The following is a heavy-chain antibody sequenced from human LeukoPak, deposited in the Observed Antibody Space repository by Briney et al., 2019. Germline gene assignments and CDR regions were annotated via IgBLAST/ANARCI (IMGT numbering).Heavy chain of an antibody. J-gene: IGHJ4*02. V-gene: IGHV1-46*01. CDR3: ARDYYDSSGYRILSGY. Sequence: GASVKVSCKASGYTFTGYYMHWVRQAPGQGLEWMGWINPSGGSTSYAQKFQGRVTMTRDTSTSTVYMELSSLRSEDTAVYYCARDYYDSSGYRILSGYWGQGTLVTVSS. CDR1: GYTFTGYY. D-gene: IGHD3-22*01. CDR2: INPSGGST.